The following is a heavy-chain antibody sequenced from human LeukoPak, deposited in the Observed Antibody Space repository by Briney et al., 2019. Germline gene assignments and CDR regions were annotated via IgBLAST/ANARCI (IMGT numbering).Heavy chain of an antibody. CDR3: ARQSGAPYYYDSLHAFDI. CDR2: IDPSDSYT. D-gene: IGHD3-22*01. J-gene: IGHJ3*02. Sequence: PGESLKISCKGSGYSFTSYWISWVRQMPGKGLEWMGRIDPSDSYTNYSPSFQGHVTISADKSISTAYLQWSSLKASDTAMYYCARQSGAPYYYDSLHAFDIWGQGTMVTVSS. V-gene: IGHV5-10-1*01. CDR1: GYSFTSYW.